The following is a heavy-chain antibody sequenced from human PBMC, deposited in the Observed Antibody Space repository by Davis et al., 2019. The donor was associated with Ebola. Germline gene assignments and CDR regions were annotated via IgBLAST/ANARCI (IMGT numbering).Heavy chain of an antibody. V-gene: IGHV4-39*07. D-gene: IGHD1-26*01. CDR3: ARGIVGATN. CDR2: IYYSGST. Sequence: GSLRLSCTVSGGSISSSSYYWGWIRQPPGKGLEWIGSIYYSGSTYYNPSLKSRVTISVDTSKNQFSLKLSSVTAADTAVYYCARGIVGATNWGQGTLVTVSS. J-gene: IGHJ4*02. CDR1: GGSISSSSYY.